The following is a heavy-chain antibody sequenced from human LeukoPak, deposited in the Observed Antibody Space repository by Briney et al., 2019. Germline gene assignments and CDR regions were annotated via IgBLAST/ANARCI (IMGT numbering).Heavy chain of an antibody. D-gene: IGHD5-18*01. CDR2: ILYGGSKK. CDR1: GFTFSRFG. Sequence: GGSLRLSCSASGFTFSRFGMHWVRQAPGQGLEWVAFILYGGSKKYYADSVKGRFTISRDNSKNALYLQMDSLRADDTAVYYCAGMDAAMPDAFDIWGQGTTVTVSS. V-gene: IGHV3-30*02. J-gene: IGHJ3*02. CDR3: AGMDAAMPDAFDI.